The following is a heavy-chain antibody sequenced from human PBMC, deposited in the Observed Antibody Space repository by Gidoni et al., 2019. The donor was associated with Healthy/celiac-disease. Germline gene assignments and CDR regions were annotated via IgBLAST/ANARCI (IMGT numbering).Heavy chain of an antibody. Sequence: QLQLQESGPGLVKPSETLSLTCTVPGGSIRSSSYYWGWIRQPPGKGLEWIGSIYYSGSTYYNPSLKSRVTISVDTSKNQFSLKLSSVTAADTAVYYCASPLQSVAFDIWGQGTMVTVSS. V-gene: IGHV4-39*01. J-gene: IGHJ3*02. CDR1: GGSIRSSSYY. CDR2: IYYSGST. CDR3: ASPLQSVAFDI. D-gene: IGHD4-4*01.